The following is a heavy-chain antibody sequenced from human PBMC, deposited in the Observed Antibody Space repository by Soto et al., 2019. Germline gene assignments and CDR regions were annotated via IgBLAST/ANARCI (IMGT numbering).Heavy chain of an antibody. V-gene: IGHV4-61*01. CDR1: GVSVSSGNYF. D-gene: IGHD4-17*01. J-gene: IGHJ4*02. CDR3: ARVGDYGDAY. CDR2: VHSSGST. Sequence: PYETLSLTCSVSGVSVSSGNYFWRWIRQPPGKGLEWLGFVHSSGSTGYNPSLRSRLSISADTSKNQFSLKLRSVTAADTAVYYCARVGDYGDAYWGQGTPVTVS.